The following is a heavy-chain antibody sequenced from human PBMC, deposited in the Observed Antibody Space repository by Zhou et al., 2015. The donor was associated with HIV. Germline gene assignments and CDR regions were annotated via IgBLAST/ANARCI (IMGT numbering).Heavy chain of an antibody. J-gene: IGHJ4*02. CDR3: AKKNPAAAGTLDY. V-gene: IGHV3-30*18. D-gene: IGHD6-13*01. Sequence: QVRLVQSGGGVVQPGRSLRLSCVGSGFTFSSYCMQWVRQAPGRGLEWVAMMSFDGGNMYYAESVKGRFTISRDNSKNTVYLQMNSLRAEDTAVYYCAKKNPAAAGTLDYWGQGNLLTVSS. CDR1: GFTFSSYC. CDR2: MSFDGGNM.